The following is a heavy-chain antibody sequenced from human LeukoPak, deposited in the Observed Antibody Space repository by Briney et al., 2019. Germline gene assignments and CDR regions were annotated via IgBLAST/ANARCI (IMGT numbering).Heavy chain of an antibody. CDR3: ARSQVLDC. CDR1: GYTFTAYY. Sequence: APVKVSCKSSGYTFTAYYIHWVRQAPGQGLEWMGWINPNTGDTKYAQNFQGRVTMTRDTSIITAYMELSGLRSDDTAVYYCARSQVLDCWGQGALVTVS. V-gene: IGHV1-2*02. CDR2: INPNTGDT. J-gene: IGHJ4*02.